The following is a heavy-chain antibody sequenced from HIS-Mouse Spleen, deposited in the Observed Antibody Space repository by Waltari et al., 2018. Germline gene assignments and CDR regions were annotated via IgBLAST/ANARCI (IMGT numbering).Heavy chain of an antibody. J-gene: IGHJ2*01. V-gene: IGHV4-39*07. CDR3: AREIPYSSSWYDWYFDL. CDR2: IYSSGRT. CDR1: GGSLSSSSYY. Sequence: QLQLQESGPGLVKPSETLSLTCTVSGGSLSSSSYYWGWIRQPPGKGLEWIGSIYSSGRTYYNPSLTSRVTISVDTSKNQFSLKLSSVTAADTAVYYCAREIPYSSSWYDWYFDLWGRGTLVTVSS. D-gene: IGHD6-13*01.